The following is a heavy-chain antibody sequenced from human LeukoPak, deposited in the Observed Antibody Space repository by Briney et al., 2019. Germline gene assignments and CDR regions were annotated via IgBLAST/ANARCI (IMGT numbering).Heavy chain of an antibody. CDR3: ARTDYDILTGYNWFDP. CDR2: IYTSGST. D-gene: IGHD3-9*01. J-gene: IGHJ5*02. Sequence: SETLSLTCTVSGGSISSYYWSWIRQPAGKGLEWIGRIYTSGSTNYNPPLKSRVTMSVDTSKNQFSLKLSSVTAADTAVYYCARTDYDILTGYNWFDPWGQGTLVTVSS. V-gene: IGHV4-4*07. CDR1: GGSISSYY.